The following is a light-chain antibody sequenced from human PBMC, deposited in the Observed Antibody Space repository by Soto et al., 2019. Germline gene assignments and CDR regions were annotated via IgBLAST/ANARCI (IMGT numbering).Light chain of an antibody. CDR1: QSLSSE. J-gene: IGKJ1*01. CDR2: GAS. Sequence: DIVMTQSPATLCVSPGERGNLXCRASQSLSSELGWYQQKPGQAPRHLIYGASTRAHGSPARFSGSGSATEFTPIISSLQSEDSAVYYGQQYNSWLWTFGQGTKVDIK. V-gene: IGKV3-15*01. CDR3: QQYNSWLWT.